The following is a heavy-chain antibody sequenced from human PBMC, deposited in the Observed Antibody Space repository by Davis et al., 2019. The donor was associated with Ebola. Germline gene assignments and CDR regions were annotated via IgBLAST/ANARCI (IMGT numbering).Heavy chain of an antibody. CDR3: ARGSYLYYYYYYGMDV. CDR2: TRNKVNSYTT. Sequence: GESLKISCAASGFTFSDHYMDWVRQAPGKGLEWVGRTRNKVNSYTTEYAASVKGRFTISRDDSKNSLYLQMNSLKTEDTAVYYCARGSYLYYYYYYGMDVWGKGTTVTVSS. J-gene: IGHJ6*04. CDR1: GFTFSDHY. V-gene: IGHV3-72*01.